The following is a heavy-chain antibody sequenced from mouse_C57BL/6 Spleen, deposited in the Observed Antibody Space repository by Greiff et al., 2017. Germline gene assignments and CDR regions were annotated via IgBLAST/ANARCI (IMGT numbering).Heavy chain of an antibody. J-gene: IGHJ1*03. D-gene: IGHD1-1*01. CDR2: IWSGGST. CDR3: ARNRYYCSSPWYFDV. V-gene: IGHV2-2*01. Sequence: QVQLQQSGPGLVQPSQSLSISCTVSGFALTSYGVHWVRQSPGKGLEWLGVIWSGGSTDYNAAFISRLSISKDNSKSQVFFKMNSLQADDTAIYYCARNRYYCSSPWYFDVWGTGTTVTVSS. CDR1: GFALTSYG.